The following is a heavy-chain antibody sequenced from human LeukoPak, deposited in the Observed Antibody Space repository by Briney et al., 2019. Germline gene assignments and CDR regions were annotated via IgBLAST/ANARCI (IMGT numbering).Heavy chain of an antibody. CDR3: ARAVAVAGFDP. V-gene: IGHV3-30*04. D-gene: IGHD6-19*01. CDR2: ISYDGSNK. Sequence: GRSLRLSCAASGSTFSSYAMHWVRQAPGKGLEWVAVISYDGSNKYYADSVKGRFTISRDNSKNTLCLQMNSLRAEDTAVYYCARAVAVAGFDPWGQGTLVTVSS. CDR1: GSTFSSYA. J-gene: IGHJ5*02.